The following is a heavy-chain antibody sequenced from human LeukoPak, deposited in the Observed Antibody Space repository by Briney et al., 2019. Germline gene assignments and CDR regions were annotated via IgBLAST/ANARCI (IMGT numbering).Heavy chain of an antibody. CDR2: IYYSGST. J-gene: IGHJ3*02. CDR1: GGSISSSSYY. D-gene: IGHD3-9*01. Sequence: PSETLSLTCTVSGGSISSSSYYWGWIRQPPGKGLEWIGSIYYSGSTYYNPSLKSRVTISVDTSKNQFSLKLSSVTAADTAVYYCAREYYDILTGESAFDIWGQRTMVTVSS. CDR3: AREYYDILTGESAFDI. V-gene: IGHV4-39*07.